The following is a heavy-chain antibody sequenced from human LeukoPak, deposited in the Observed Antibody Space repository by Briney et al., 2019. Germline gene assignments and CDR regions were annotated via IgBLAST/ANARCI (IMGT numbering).Heavy chain of an antibody. D-gene: IGHD6-19*01. V-gene: IGHV4-59*01. CDR1: GGSISSYY. Sequence: SETLSLTCTVSGGSISSYYWRWVRQPPGKGLEWIGYIYYSGSTNYNPSLKSRVTISVDTSKNQFSLKLSSVTAADTAVYYCAREGGIAVAGMVDWGQGTLVTVSS. CDR2: IYYSGST. J-gene: IGHJ4*02. CDR3: AREGGIAVAGMVD.